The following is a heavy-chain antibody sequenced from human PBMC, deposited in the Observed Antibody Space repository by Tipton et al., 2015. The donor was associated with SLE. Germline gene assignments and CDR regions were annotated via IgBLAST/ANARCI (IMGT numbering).Heavy chain of an antibody. CDR2: IYHSGST. CDR3: AREPSIAVAGSYFDY. CDR1: GGSISSSSYY. D-gene: IGHD6-19*01. J-gene: IGHJ4*02. V-gene: IGHV4-39*07. Sequence: TLSLTCTVSGGSISSSSYYWGWIRQPPGKGLEWIGSIYHSGSTYYNPSLKSRVTISVDTSKNQFSLKLSSVTAADTAVYYCAREPSIAVAGSYFDYWGQGTLVTVSS.